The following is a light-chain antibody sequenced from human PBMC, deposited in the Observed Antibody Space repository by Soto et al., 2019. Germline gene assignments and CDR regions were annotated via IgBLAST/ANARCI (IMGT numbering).Light chain of an antibody. J-gene: IGKJ5*01. CDR1: QSISSY. CDR3: QQLNSYPIT. CDR2: AAS. Sequence: IQMTQSPATLTASLGDRVTITCRASQSISSYLAWYQQKPGKAPKLLIYAASTLQSGVPSRFSGSGSGTEFTLTISRLQPEDFASYYCQQLNSYPITFGQGTRLEIK. V-gene: IGKV1-9*01.